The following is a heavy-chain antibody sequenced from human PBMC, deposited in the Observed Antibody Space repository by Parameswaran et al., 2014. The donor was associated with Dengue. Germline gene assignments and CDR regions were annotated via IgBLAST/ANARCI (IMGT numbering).Heavy chain of an antibody. Sequence: VRQAPGKGLEWIGYIYHSGTTNYNPSLKSRVTVSVDKSKNQISLRLSSVTAADTAVYYCAREGIAQEGRDGAFEIWGQGTMVTVSS. V-gene: IGHV4-59*01. CDR3: AREGIAQEGRDGAFEI. CDR2: IYHSGTT. D-gene: IGHD6-13*01. J-gene: IGHJ3*02.